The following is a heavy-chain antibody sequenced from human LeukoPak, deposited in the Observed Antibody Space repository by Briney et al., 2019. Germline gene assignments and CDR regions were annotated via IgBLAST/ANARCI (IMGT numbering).Heavy chain of an antibody. CDR1: GYTCTGYY. Sequence: GASVKVSCKASGYTCTGYYMHWVRQAPGQGLEWMGWINPNSGGTNYAQKFQGRVTMTRDTSISTAYMELSRLRSDDTAVYYCARSKGRGYSYGYGYWGQGTLVTVSS. CDR3: ARSKGRGYSYGYGY. D-gene: IGHD5-18*01. CDR2: INPNSGGT. V-gene: IGHV1-2*02. J-gene: IGHJ4*02.